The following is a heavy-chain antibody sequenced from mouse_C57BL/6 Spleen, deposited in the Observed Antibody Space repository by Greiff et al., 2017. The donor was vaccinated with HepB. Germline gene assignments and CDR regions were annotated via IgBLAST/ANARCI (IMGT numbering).Heavy chain of an antibody. D-gene: IGHD2-10*01. CDR1: GFTFSSYG. V-gene: IGHV5-6*01. Sequence: VQLKESGGDLVKPGGSLKLSCAASGFTFSSYGMSWVRQTPDKRLEWVATISSGGSYTYYPDSVKGRFTISRDNAKNTLYLQMSSLKSEDTAMYYCARPYYGNYEGWYFDVWGTGTTVTVSS. CDR3: ARPYYGNYEGWYFDV. J-gene: IGHJ1*03. CDR2: ISSGGSYT.